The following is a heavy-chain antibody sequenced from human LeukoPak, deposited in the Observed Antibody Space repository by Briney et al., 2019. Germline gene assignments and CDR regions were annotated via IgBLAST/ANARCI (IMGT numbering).Heavy chain of an antibody. Sequence: PSETLSLTCTVSGGSISSYYWSWIRQPPGKGLEWIGYIYYSGSTNYNPSLKSRVTISVDTSKNQFSLKLSSVTAADTAVYYCARVSQTVEDGYCSGGSCYSPPYYFDYWGQGTLVTVSS. CDR3: ARVSQTVEDGYCSGGSCYSPPYYFDY. J-gene: IGHJ4*02. D-gene: IGHD2-15*01. V-gene: IGHV4-59*01. CDR2: IYYSGST. CDR1: GGSISSYY.